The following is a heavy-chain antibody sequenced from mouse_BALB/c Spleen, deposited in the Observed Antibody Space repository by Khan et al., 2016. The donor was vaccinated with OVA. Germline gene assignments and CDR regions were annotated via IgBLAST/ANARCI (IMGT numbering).Heavy chain of an antibody. CDR3: TRDRIDY. V-gene: IGHV1-7*01. CDR1: GYTFTTYW. CDR2: INPTSGYT. J-gene: IGHJ2*01. Sequence: VQLQESGAELAKPGASVKMSCKASGYTFTTYWMHWVKQRPGKGLEWIGYINPTSGYTDYNEKFKERATLSADKASSTAYMQLSSLTSEDSAVYYCTRDRIDYWGQGTTLTVSS.